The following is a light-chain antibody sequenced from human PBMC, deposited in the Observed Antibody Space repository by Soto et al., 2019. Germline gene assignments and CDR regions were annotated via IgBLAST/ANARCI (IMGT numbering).Light chain of an antibody. J-gene: IGKJ1*01. V-gene: IGKV3-20*01. CDR2: GAF. CDR1: PNVSGTY. Sequence: EFVLTQSPGTLKLSPGERATISCRDSPNVSGTYLAWYHQKPGQAPRLLIYGAFKRATGIPDRFSGSGSGTDFTLTISRMEFEDFAVYCCQKYGSSPRTFGQGSTVDIK. CDR3: QKYGSSPRT.